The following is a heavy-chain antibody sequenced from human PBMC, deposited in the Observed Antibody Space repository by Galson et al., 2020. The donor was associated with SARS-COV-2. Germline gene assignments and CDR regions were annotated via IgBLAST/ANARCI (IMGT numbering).Heavy chain of an antibody. CDR3: ASLVRRV. J-gene: IGHJ6*04. V-gene: IGHV3-48*01. CDR2: ISSSGSTI. Sequence: GGSLRLSCSTSEFPFSSYSMNWVRQAPRKGLEWISYISSSGSTISYADSVKGRFTISRDNAKKSLYLQMHSLRAEDTAVYYCASLVRRVWGKGTTVTISS. D-gene: IGHD3-10*01. CDR1: EFPFSSYS.